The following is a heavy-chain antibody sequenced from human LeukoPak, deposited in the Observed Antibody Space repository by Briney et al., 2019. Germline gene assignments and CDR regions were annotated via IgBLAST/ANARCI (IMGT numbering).Heavy chain of an antibody. V-gene: IGHV1-8*01. CDR1: GYTFTSSD. D-gene: IGHD4-17*01. J-gene: IGHJ3*02. Sequence: ASVKVSCKASGYTFTSSDINWVRQATGQGLEWMGWMSPNSGNTAYAQKFRGRVTMTRNTSISTAYMELSSLRSEDTAVYYCAKADLTSVTGGAFDIWGQGTIVTVSS. CDR2: MSPNSGNT. CDR3: AKADLTSVTGGAFDI.